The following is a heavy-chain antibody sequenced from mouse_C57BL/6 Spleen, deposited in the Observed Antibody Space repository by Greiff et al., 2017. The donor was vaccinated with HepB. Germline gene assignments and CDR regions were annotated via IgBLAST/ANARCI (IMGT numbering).Heavy chain of an antibody. D-gene: IGHD2-3*01. CDR3: ARWLLPGAMDY. CDR2: INPSTGGT. J-gene: IGHJ4*01. Sequence: VQLQQSGPELVKPGASVKISCKASGYSFTGYYMNWVKQSPEKSLEWIGEINPSTGGTTYNQKFKAKATLTVDKSSSTAYMQLKSLTSEDSAVYYCARWLLPGAMDYWGQGTSVTVSS. CDR1: GYSFTGYY. V-gene: IGHV1-42*01.